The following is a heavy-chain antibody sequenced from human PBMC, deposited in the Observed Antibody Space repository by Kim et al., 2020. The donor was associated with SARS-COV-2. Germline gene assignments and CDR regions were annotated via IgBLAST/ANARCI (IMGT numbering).Heavy chain of an antibody. D-gene: IGHD3-16*02. CDR3: AIVGYDYVWGSYREYYYYYGMDI. V-gene: IGHV3-11*05. CDR2: ISSSSSYT. CDR1: GFTFSDYY. J-gene: IGHJ6*02. Sequence: GGSLRLSCAASGFTFSDYYMSWIRQAPGKGLEWVSYISSSSSYTNYADPVKGRFTISRDNAKNSLYLQMNSLRAEDTAVYYCAIVGYDYVWGSYREYYYYYGMDIWGQGTTVTVSS.